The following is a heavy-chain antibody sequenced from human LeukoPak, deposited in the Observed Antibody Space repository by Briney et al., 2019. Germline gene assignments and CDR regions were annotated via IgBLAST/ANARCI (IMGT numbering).Heavy chain of an antibody. V-gene: IGHV4-34*01. Sequence: PSETLSLTWALYGGSFSGYYWSWIRQPPGKGLEWIGEINHSGSTNYNPSLKSRVTISVDTSKNQFSLKLSSVTAADTAVYYCARSDSSGWRYNWFDPWGQGTLVTVSS. J-gene: IGHJ5*02. CDR2: INHSGST. CDR1: GGSFSGYY. CDR3: ARSDSSGWRYNWFDP. D-gene: IGHD6-19*01.